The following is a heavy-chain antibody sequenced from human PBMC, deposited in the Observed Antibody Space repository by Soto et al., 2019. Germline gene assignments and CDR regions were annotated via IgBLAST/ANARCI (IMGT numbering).Heavy chain of an antibody. J-gene: IGHJ5*02. CDR2: IIPIFGTA. Sequence: QVQLVQSGAEVKKPGSSVKVSCKASGGTFSSYAISWVRQAPGQGLEWMGGIIPIFGTANYAQKFQGRVTITADETTRPAYMELSSLRSEDTAVYYCARGLVGPVTTLSGAWGQGTLVTVSS. V-gene: IGHV1-69*12. D-gene: IGHD4-17*01. CDR3: ARGLVGPVTTLSGA. CDR1: GGTFSSYA.